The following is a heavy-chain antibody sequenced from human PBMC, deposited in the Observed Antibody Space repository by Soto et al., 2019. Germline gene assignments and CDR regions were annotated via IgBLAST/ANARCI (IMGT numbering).Heavy chain of an antibody. CDR3: ARDDRGYSSSWYLGYYYYGMDV. V-gene: IGHV1-18*01. D-gene: IGHD6-13*01. Sequence: QVQLVQSGAEVKKPGASVKVSCKASGYTFTSYGISWVRQAPGQGLEWMGWISAYNGNTNYAQKLQGRVTITTDTSTSTAYMELRSLRSDDTAVYYCARDDRGYSSSWYLGYYYYGMDVWGQGTTVTVSS. CDR2: ISAYNGNT. CDR1: GYTFTSYG. J-gene: IGHJ6*02.